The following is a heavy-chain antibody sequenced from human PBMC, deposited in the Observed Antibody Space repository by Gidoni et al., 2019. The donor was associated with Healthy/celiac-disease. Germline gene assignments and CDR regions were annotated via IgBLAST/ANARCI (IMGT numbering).Heavy chain of an antibody. CDR1: GGSLSSYY. Sequence: VQLQESGPGLVKPSETLSLTCTVSGGSLSSYYWSWIRQPPGKGLEWIGYIYYSGSTNYNPSLKSRVTISVDTSKNQFSLKLSSVTAADTAVYYCARDGLGIAAAGTGSDYWGQGTLVTVSS. V-gene: IGHV4-59*01. CDR3: ARDGLGIAAAGTGSDY. J-gene: IGHJ4*02. D-gene: IGHD6-13*01. CDR2: IYYSGST.